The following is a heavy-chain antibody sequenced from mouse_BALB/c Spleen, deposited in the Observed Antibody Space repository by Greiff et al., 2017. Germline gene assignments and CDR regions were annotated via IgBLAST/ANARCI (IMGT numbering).Heavy chain of an antibody. D-gene: IGHD2-1*01. CDR3: VFYGNFYWYFDV. CDR2: ISSGGST. Sequence: EVQLVESGGGLVKPGGSLKLSCAASGFTFSSYAMSWVRQTPEKRLEWVASISSGGSTYYPDSVKGRFTISRDNARNILYLQMSSLRSEDTAMYYCVFYGNFYWYFDVWGAGTTVTVSS. J-gene: IGHJ1*01. CDR1: GFTFSSYA. V-gene: IGHV5-6-5*01.